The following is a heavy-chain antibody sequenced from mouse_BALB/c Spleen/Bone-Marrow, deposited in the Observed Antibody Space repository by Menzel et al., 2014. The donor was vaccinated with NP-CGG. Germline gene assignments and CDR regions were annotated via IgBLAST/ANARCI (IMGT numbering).Heavy chain of an antibody. Sequence: EVQLVESGGGLVQPGGSLPLSCAASGFDFRRYWMSWVRQDPGKGLEWIGEINPDSSTINYTPSLKDKFIISRDNAKNTLYRQMSKVRSEDTALYYCARLNYYGNLFVWGAGTTGTVSS. D-gene: IGHD1-1*01. J-gene: IGHJ1*01. CDR1: GFDFRRYW. CDR2: INPDSSTI. CDR3: ARLNYYGNLFV. V-gene: IGHV4-1*02.